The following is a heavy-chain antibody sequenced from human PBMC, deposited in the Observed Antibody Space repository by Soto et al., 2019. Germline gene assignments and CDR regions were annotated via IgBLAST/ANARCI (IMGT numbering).Heavy chain of an antibody. D-gene: IGHD2-15*01. Sequence: EVQLLESGGGLVQAGGYLRLSCAAYGFTFNTYAMTWVRQATGTGLEWVATIRDTGVTTFYEDSGKGRFTISRDNSKNTRYLQRNSLRAEDTAIYYFATDRPRDYSTPPPRGDWFDPWGQGTLVTDSS. CDR3: ATDRPRDYSTPPPRGDWFDP. CDR1: GFTFNTYA. V-gene: IGHV3-23*01. J-gene: IGHJ5*02. CDR2: IRDTGVTT.